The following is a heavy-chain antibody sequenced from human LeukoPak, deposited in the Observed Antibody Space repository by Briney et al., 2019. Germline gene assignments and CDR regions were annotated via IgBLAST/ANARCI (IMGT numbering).Heavy chain of an antibody. CDR1: GYTFTGYY. V-gene: IGHV1-2*02. CDR3: ARDHASGRHSGSYYLFDY. D-gene: IGHD1-26*01. Sequence: ASVKVSCKASGYTFTGYYMHWVRQAPGQGLEWMGWINPNSGGTNYARKFQGRVTMTRDTSISTAYMELSRLRSDDTAVYYCARDHASGRHSGSYYLFDYWGQGTLVTVSS. J-gene: IGHJ4*02. CDR2: INPNSGGT.